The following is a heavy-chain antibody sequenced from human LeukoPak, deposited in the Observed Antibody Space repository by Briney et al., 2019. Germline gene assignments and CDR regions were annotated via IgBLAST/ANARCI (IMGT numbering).Heavy chain of an antibody. CDR1: GESFGSYG. CDR2: IIPLFDIE. V-gene: IGHV1-69*04. Sequence: GASVKVSCKASGESFGSYGISWVRQAPGQGLEWMGRIIPLFDIETYAQKFQGRVTLTADKFTNTAYLELSSLRSEDMALYFCARDGTGEGYNFYSDYWGQGTLVTVSS. J-gene: IGHJ4*02. D-gene: IGHD5-24*01. CDR3: ARDGTGEGYNFYSDY.